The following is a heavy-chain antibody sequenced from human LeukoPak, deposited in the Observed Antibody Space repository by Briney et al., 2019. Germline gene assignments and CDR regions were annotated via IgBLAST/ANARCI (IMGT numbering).Heavy chain of an antibody. CDR3: AKGSSTVTSRAALDI. Sequence: GGSLRLSCAASGFTFGNYAMSWVRQAPGKGLEWVSSLTASGNTTYYADSVKGRFTTSRDNSKNTLCLHMNSLRAEDTAVYYCAKGSSTVTSRAALDIWGQGTMVTVSS. V-gene: IGHV3-23*01. D-gene: IGHD4-17*01. CDR1: GFTFGNYA. J-gene: IGHJ3*02. CDR2: LTASGNTT.